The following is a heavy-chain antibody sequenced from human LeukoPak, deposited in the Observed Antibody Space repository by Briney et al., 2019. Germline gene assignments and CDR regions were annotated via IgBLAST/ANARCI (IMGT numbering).Heavy chain of an antibody. V-gene: IGHV4-34*01. D-gene: IGHD5-18*01. Sequence: SETLSLTCAVYGGSFSGYYWSWLRQPPGKGLEWIGEIDHSGSTNYNPSLKSRVTISVDTSKNQFSLKLSSVTAAETAVYYCARSMSGTAMAAPFDYWGQGTLVTVSS. CDR1: GGSFSGYY. CDR2: IDHSGST. CDR3: ARSMSGTAMAAPFDY. J-gene: IGHJ4*02.